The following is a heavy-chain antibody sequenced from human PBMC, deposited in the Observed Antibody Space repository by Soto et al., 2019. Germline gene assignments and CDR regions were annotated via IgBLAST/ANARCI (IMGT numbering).Heavy chain of an antibody. D-gene: IGHD1-26*01. CDR2: ISSSSSYI. V-gene: IGHV3-21*01. Sequence: PGGSLRLSCAASGFTFSSYSMNWVRQAPGKGLEWVSSISSSSSYIYYADSVKGRFTISRDNAKNSLYLQMNSLRAEDTAVYYCARAAPNRELFNYWCQGTLLTLST. CDR3: ARAAPNRELFNY. J-gene: IGHJ4*02. CDR1: GFTFSSYS.